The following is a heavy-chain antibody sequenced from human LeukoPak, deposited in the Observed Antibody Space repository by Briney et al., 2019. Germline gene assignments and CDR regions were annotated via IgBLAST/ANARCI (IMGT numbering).Heavy chain of an antibody. CDR2: INWNGGST. J-gene: IGHJ5*02. CDR1: GFTFDDYG. CDR3: ARDKAYCGGDCYSNWFDP. Sequence: GGSLRLSCAASGFTFDDYGMSWVRQAPGKGLEWVSGINWNGGSTGYADSVKGRFTISRDNSKNTLYLQMGSLRAEDMAVYYCARDKAYCGGDCYSNWFDPWGQGTLVTVSS. V-gene: IGHV3-20*04. D-gene: IGHD2-21*02.